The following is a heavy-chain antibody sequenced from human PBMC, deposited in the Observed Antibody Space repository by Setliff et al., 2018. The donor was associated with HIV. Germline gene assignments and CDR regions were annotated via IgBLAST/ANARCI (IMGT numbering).Heavy chain of an antibody. CDR1: GFPLSTSGMR. J-gene: IGHJ3*02. CDR2: IDWDDDK. Sequence: GSGPTLVNPTQTLTLTCTFSGFPLSTSGMRVTWIRQPPGKALEWLARIDWDDDKFYSTSLKTRLTISKDTSKNQVVLTMANMDPVDTATYYCARGPYGPPDAFDIWGQGTMVTVSS. D-gene: IGHD3-10*01. CDR3: ARGPYGPPDAFDI. V-gene: IGHV2-70*04.